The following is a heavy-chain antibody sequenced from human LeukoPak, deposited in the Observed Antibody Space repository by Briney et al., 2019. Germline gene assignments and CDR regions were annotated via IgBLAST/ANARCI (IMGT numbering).Heavy chain of an antibody. CDR2: IIPIFGTA. D-gene: IGHD3-3*01. V-gene: IGHV1-69*05. CDR3: ARDLTIFGVVTLDYYYYYMDV. Sequence: ASVKVSCKASGGTVSSYAISWVRQAPGQGLEWMGRIIPIFGTANYAQKFEGRVTIATDESTSTAYMELSSLRSEDTAVYYCARDLTIFGVVTLDYYYYYMDVWGKGTTVTVSS. J-gene: IGHJ6*03. CDR1: GGTVSSYA.